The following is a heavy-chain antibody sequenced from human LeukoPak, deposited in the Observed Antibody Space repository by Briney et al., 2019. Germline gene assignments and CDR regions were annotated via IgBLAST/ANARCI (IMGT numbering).Heavy chain of an antibody. V-gene: IGHV3-23*01. CDR1: GFTFSDYY. CDR3: AKGPYYYDSSGYYY. D-gene: IGHD3-22*01. Sequence: GGSLRLSCAASGFTFSDYYMSWIRQAPGKGLEWVSAISGSGGSTYYADSVKGRFTISRDNSKNTLYLQMNSLRAEDTAVYYCAKGPYYYDSSGYYYWGQGTLVTVSS. CDR2: ISGSGGST. J-gene: IGHJ4*02.